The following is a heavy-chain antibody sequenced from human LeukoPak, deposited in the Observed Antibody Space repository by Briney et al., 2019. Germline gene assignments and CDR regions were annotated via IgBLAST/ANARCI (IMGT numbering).Heavy chain of an antibody. V-gene: IGHV1-2*02. J-gene: IGHJ4*02. Sequence: ASVTVACKASGYTFTGYYMHWVRQAPGQGLEWMGWINPNSGGTNYAQKFQGRVTMTRDTSISTAYMELSRLRSDDTAVYYCATAYSGYDFVYWGQGTLVTVSS. CDR3: ATAYSGYDFVY. CDR1: GYTFTGYY. D-gene: IGHD5-12*01. CDR2: INPNSGGT.